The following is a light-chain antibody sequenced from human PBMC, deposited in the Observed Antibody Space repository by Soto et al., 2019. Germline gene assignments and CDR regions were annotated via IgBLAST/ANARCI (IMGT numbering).Light chain of an antibody. V-gene: IGKV3-11*01. Sequence: IVMTQSPTGLSLTPRERSKHHFRASQTVSSNLAWYQQKPGQAPRLLITDASNRAPGIPARFSGSGSGTDFTLTISSLEPEDFAVYYCHQRQNWPPITFGQGTRLEIK. J-gene: IGKJ5*01. CDR2: DAS. CDR1: QTVSSN. CDR3: HQRQNWPPIT.